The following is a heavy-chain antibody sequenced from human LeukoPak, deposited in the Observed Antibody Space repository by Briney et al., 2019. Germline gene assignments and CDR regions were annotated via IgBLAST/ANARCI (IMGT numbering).Heavy chain of an antibody. CDR1: GGSISNYY. D-gene: IGHD3-3*01. Sequence: SETLSLTCTVSGGSISNYYWGWIRQAPGKGLEWIGSIYYSGNTYYNSSLKSRVTISLDTSKNQFSLNLFSVTAADTAMYYCTRASGYGLIDYWGQGTLVTVSS. J-gene: IGHJ4*02. CDR2: IYYSGNT. CDR3: TRASGYGLIDY. V-gene: IGHV4-39*07.